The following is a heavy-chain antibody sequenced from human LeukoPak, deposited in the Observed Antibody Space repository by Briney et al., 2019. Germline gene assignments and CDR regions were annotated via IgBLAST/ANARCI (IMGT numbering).Heavy chain of an antibody. V-gene: IGHV4-39*01. CDR1: GGXISSSSYY. J-gene: IGHJ4*02. CDR3: ASKPLTSSIAAVDH. Sequence: SETLSLTCTVSGGXISSSSYYWGWIRQPPGKGLEWCGNIYYSGSTYYNPPLKSRVTISVDTSKNQSSLKLSSVTAADTAVYYCASKPLTSSIAAVDHWGQGTLVTVSS. CDR2: IYYSGST. D-gene: IGHD6-13*01.